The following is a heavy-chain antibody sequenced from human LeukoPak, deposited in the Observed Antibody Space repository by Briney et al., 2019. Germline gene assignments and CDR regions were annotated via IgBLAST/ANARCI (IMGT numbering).Heavy chain of an antibody. Sequence: PSETLSLTCTVAGGSISSGSYHWIWIRQPAGKGLEWIWHIYTSGSTNYNPSLRSRVTISVDTSKNQSSLKLNSVTAADTAVYYCVRGPYGSGISNWFDPWGQGTLVIVSS. CDR2: IYTSGST. V-gene: IGHV4-61*09. CDR3: VRGPYGSGISNWFDP. CDR1: GGSISSGSYH. J-gene: IGHJ5*02. D-gene: IGHD3-10*01.